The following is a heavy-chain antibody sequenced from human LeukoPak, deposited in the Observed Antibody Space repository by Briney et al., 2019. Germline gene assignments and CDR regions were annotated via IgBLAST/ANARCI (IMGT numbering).Heavy chain of an antibody. CDR3: ARDFGAYCGGDCYPYAFDF. V-gene: IGHV3-11*05. Sequence: GGSLTLSCAASGFTFSDFYMGWVRQAPGKGLEWVSYIISSSSYTNYADSVKGRFTISRDNAKNSLYLQMNSLRAEDTAVYYCARDFGAYCGGDCYPYAFDFWGQGTVVTVSS. CDR2: IISSSSYT. D-gene: IGHD2-21*02. CDR1: GFTFSDFY. J-gene: IGHJ3*01.